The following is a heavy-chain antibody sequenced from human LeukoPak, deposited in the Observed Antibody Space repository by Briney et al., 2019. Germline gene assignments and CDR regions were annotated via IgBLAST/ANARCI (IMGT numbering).Heavy chain of an antibody. J-gene: IGHJ4*02. V-gene: IGHV1-2*02. D-gene: IGHD3-22*01. CDR2: INPNSGGT. Sequence: ASVKVSCKASGYTFTGYYMHWVRQAPGQGLEWMGWINPNSGGTNYAQKFQGRVTMTRDTSISTAYMELSRLRADDTAVYYCAKSGSSNYFPDYWGQGTVVTVSS. CDR1: GYTFTGYY. CDR3: AKSGSSNYFPDY.